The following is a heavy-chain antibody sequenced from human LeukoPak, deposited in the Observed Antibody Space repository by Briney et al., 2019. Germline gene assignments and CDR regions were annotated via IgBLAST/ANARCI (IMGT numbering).Heavy chain of an antibody. D-gene: IGHD3-22*01. Sequence: GGSLRLSCAASGFTFDDYAMHWVRHAPGKGLEWVSGISWNSGSIGYADSVKGRFTISRDNAKNSLYLQMNSLRAEDTALYYCAKGLDYYDSSGAFDIWGQGTMVTVSS. V-gene: IGHV3-9*01. CDR3: AKGLDYYDSSGAFDI. CDR2: ISWNSGSI. CDR1: GFTFDDYA. J-gene: IGHJ3*02.